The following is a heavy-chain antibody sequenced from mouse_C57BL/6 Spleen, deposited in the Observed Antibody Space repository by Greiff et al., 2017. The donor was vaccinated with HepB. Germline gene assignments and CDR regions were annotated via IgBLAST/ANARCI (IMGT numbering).Heavy chain of an antibody. V-gene: IGHV5-17*01. Sequence: EVKVVESGGGLVKPGGSLKLSCAASGFTFSDYGMHWVRQAPEKGLEWVAYISSGSSTIYYADTVKGRFTISRDNAKNTLFLQMTSLRSEDTAMYYCARGSSPLDYWGQGTTLTVSS. J-gene: IGHJ2*01. CDR3: ARGSSPLDY. D-gene: IGHD1-1*01. CDR1: GFTFSDYG. CDR2: ISSGSSTI.